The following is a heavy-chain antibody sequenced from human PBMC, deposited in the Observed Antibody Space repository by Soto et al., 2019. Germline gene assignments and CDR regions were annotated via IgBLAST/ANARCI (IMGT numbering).Heavy chain of an antibody. Sequence: GASVKVSCKASGNTFTSYYMHWVRQAPGQGLEWMGIINPSSGSTSYAQKFQGRVTMTRDTSTSTVYMELSSLRSEDTVVYYCARDRAPGWAYYYGMDVWGQGTTVTVSS. CDR3: ARDRAPGWAYYYGMDV. CDR2: INPSSGST. CDR1: GNTFTSYY. J-gene: IGHJ6*02. V-gene: IGHV1-46*03. D-gene: IGHD1-26*01.